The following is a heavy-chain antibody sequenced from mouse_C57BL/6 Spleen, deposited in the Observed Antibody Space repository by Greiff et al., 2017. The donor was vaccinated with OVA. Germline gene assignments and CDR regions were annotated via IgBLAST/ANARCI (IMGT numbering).Heavy chain of an antibody. D-gene: IGHD1-1*01. CDR1: GYTFTSYW. CDR3: ASYYGSSHWFAY. Sequence: VQLQQPGAELVRPGTSVKLSCKASGYTFTSYWMHWVKQRPGQGLEWIGVIDPSDSYTNYNQKFKGKATLTVDTSSSTAYMQLSSLTSGDSAVYYCASYYGSSHWFAYWGQGTLVTVSA. CDR2: IDPSDSYT. V-gene: IGHV1-59*01. J-gene: IGHJ3*01.